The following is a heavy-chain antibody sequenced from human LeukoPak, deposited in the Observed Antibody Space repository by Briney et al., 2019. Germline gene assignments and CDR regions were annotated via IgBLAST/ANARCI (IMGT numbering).Heavy chain of an antibody. D-gene: IGHD1-26*01. CDR3: AREGGATHFDY. CDR1: GLTFSSYS. CDR2: ISSSSSTI. V-gene: IGHV3-48*01. J-gene: IGHJ4*02. Sequence: GGSLRLSCAASGLTFSSYSMNWIRQAPGKRLEWVSYISSSSSTIYYADSVKGRFTISRDNAKNSLYLQMNSLRAEDTAVYYCAREGGATHFDYWGQGTLVTVSS.